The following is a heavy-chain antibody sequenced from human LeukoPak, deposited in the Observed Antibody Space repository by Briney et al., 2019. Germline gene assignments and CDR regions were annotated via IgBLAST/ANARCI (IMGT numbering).Heavy chain of an antibody. J-gene: IGHJ4*02. CDR2: ISSSSGCI. D-gene: IGHD5-18*01. CDR1: GFTFSSYS. Sequence: SGGSLRLSCAASGFTFSSYSMNWVRQAPGKGLEWVSSISSSSGCIYYADSVKGRFTLSRENPKNTLYLQMKTVRAEDTAVYSCARDKTRGLGYSYSKSGNYFDYWGQGTLVTVSS. CDR3: ARDKTRGLGYSYSKSGNYFDY. V-gene: IGHV3-21*01.